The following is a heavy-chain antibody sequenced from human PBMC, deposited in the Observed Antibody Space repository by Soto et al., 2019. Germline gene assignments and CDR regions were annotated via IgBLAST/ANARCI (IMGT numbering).Heavy chain of an antibody. CDR1: GGSISNGGYY. J-gene: IGHJ4*02. Sequence: QVQLQEAGPGLVKPSQTLSLTCTVSGGSISNGGYYWSWIRQHPGKGLEWIGHIYYSGSTYYNPSPESRVTMSVDTSKTQFSPTLTSVTSADTAVYYCARAPLYPDSWGQGALVTVSS. CDR2: IYYSGST. CDR3: ARAPLYPDS. D-gene: IGHD2-2*02. V-gene: IGHV4-31*03.